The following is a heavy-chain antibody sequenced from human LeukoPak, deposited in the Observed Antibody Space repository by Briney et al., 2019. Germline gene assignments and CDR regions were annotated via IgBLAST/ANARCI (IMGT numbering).Heavy chain of an antibody. Sequence: GASVKVSCKASGYTFTTYYMHWVRQTPGQGLEWMEIINPSGGGTSYAQNFRGRVSMTGDTSTSTVYMELTSLISEDTAVYYCARSALSGTGYFDYWGQGTLVTVSS. CDR3: ARSALSGTGYFDY. V-gene: IGHV1-46*01. CDR2: INPSGGGT. CDR1: GYTFTTYY. J-gene: IGHJ4*02. D-gene: IGHD1-1*01.